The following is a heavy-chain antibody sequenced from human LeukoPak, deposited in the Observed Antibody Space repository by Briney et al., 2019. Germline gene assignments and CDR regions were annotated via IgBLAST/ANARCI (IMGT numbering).Heavy chain of an antibody. Sequence: SGGSLRLSCAASGFTFSSYSMNWVRQAPGKGLEWVSSISSSSSYIYYADSVKGRFTIPRDNAKNSLYLQMNSLRAEDTAVYYCARETGEGFDYWGQGTLVTVSS. CDR3: ARETGEGFDY. J-gene: IGHJ4*02. CDR2: ISSSSSYI. CDR1: GFTFSSYS. D-gene: IGHD3-10*01. V-gene: IGHV3-21*01.